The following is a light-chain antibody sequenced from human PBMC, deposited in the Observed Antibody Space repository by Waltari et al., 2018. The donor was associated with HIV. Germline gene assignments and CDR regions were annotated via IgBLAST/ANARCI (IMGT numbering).Light chain of an antibody. CDR3: GTWDSSLSAGV. J-gene: IGLJ2*01. V-gene: IGLV1-51*01. CDR2: DTK. Sequence: QSVLTQPPSVSAAPGQKVTISCSGSNSNIGTNYVSWYQQLPGTAPKLLIYDTKKRPSGIPDRFSGAKSGASATLGITGLQTGDEADYYCGTWDSSLSAGVFGGGTKLTVL. CDR1: NSNIGTNY.